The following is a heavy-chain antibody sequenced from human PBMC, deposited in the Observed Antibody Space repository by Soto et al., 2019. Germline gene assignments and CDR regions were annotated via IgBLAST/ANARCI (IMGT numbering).Heavy chain of an antibody. CDR3: ARDPAIAARPSDDAFDI. V-gene: IGHV1-18*04. J-gene: IGHJ3*02. CDR2: ISAYNGNT. D-gene: IGHD6-6*01. CDR1: GYTFTSYG. Sequence: ASVKVSCKASGYTFTSYGISWVRQAPGQGLEWMGWISAYNGNTNYAQKLQGRVTMTTDTSTSTAYMELRSLRSDDTAVYYCARDPAIAARPSDDAFDIWGQGTMVTVSS.